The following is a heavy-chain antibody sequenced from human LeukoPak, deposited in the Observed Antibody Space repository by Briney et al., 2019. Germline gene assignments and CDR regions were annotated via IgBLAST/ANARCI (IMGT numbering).Heavy chain of an antibody. V-gene: IGHV4-59*12. D-gene: IGHD6-13*01. CDR1: GGSISSYY. Sequence: SETLSLTCTVSGGSISSYYWSWIRQPPGKGLEWTGYIYYSGSTNYNPSLKSRVTISVDTSKNQFSLKLSSVAAADTAVYYCARGQKLPHYYGMDVWGKGTTVTVSS. J-gene: IGHJ6*04. CDR2: IYYSGST. CDR3: ARGQKLPHYYGMDV.